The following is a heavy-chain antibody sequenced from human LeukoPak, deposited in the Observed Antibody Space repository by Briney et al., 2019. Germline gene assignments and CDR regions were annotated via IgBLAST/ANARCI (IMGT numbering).Heavy chain of an antibody. CDR2: IYHSGST. J-gene: IGHJ4*02. CDR3: ASLSRITMVRGVMGYFDY. D-gene: IGHD3-10*01. Sequence: PSETLSLTCAVSGYSISSGYYWGWIRQPPGKGLEWIGSIYHSGSTYYNPSLKSRVTISVDTSKNQFPLKLSSVTAADTAVYYCASLSRITMVRGVMGYFDYWGQGTLVTVSS. V-gene: IGHV4-38-2*01. CDR1: GYSISSGYY.